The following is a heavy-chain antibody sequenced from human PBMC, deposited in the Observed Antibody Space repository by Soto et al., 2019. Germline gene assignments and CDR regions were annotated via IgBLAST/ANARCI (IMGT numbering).Heavy chain of an antibody. J-gene: IGHJ4*02. V-gene: IGHV1-46*03. CDR3: ARDRTIAAAGTDY. CDR1: GYTFTSYY. CDR2: INPSGGST. D-gene: IGHD6-13*01. Sequence: QVKLVQSGAEVKKLGASGRVSGKAYGYTFTSYYMHWVRQAPGQGLGWMGKINPSGGSTSYAQKFQGRVTMTRDTSTSTVYMELSSLRSEDTAVYYCARDRTIAAAGTDYWGQGTLVTVSS.